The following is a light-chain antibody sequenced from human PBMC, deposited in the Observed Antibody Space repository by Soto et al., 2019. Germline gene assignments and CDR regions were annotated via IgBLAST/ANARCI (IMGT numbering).Light chain of an antibody. V-gene: IGKV1-5*03. J-gene: IGKJ4*01. CDR2: SAS. Sequence: DIQMTQSPSTLSASVGDRVTITCRASQSISSWLAWYQQKPGKAPTLLIFSASGLERGVPSRFSGSGSGTEFTLTISSLQPDDFAAYYCQEYNGNSGLTFGGGTKVEIK. CDR1: QSISSW. CDR3: QEYNGNSGLT.